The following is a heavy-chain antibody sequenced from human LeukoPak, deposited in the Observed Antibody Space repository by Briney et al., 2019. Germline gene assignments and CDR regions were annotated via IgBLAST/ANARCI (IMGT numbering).Heavy chain of an antibody. CDR3: AKSPTGYVPDR. V-gene: IGHV3-23*01. D-gene: IGHD3-9*01. J-gene: IGHJ5*02. Sequence: GGSLRLSCAASGFTFSAFAMSWVRQAPGKGLEWVSVITGSGGSTYYADSVKGRFTISRDNSRTTLYVQMNSLRADDTAVYYCAKSPTGYVPDRWGQGTLVTVSP. CDR2: ITGSGGST. CDR1: GFTFSAFA.